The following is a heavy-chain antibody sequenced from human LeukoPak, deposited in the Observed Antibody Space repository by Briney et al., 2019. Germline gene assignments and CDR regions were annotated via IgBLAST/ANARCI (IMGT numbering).Heavy chain of an antibody. CDR1: GYTFTSYY. CDR2: INPSGGST. Sequence: ASVNVSRKASGYTFTSYYMHWVRQAPGQGLEWMGIINPSGGSTSYAQKFQGRVTMTRDTSTSTVYMELSSLRSEDTAVYYCAREIEYYDFWSGYPKAQYYFDYWGQGTLVTVSS. J-gene: IGHJ4*02. D-gene: IGHD3-3*01. CDR3: AREIEYYDFWSGYPKAQYYFDY. V-gene: IGHV1-46*01.